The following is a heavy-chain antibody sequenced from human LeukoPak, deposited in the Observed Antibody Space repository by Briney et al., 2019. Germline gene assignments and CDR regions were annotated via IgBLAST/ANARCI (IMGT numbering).Heavy chain of an antibody. Sequence: GGSLRLSCAASGFTFSNYAMNWVRQAPGKGLEWVASITTSGSRTYYADSMKGRCTVSRDNAMDTLYLQMNSLRAEDMAVYYCAREGGPYQNWFDPWGQGTLVTVSS. V-gene: IGHV3-21*01. D-gene: IGHD6-25*01. CDR3: AREGGPYQNWFDP. CDR1: GFTFSNYA. J-gene: IGHJ5*02. CDR2: ITTSGSRT.